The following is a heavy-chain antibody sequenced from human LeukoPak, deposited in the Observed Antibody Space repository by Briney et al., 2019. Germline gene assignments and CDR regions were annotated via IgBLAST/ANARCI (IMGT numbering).Heavy chain of an antibody. J-gene: IGHJ4*02. CDR3: ATAPYDSIGIFDY. CDR2: ISWDGDST. D-gene: IGHD3-22*01. CDR1: GFTFYDYA. Sequence: GGSLRLSCAASGFTFYDYAMHWVRQAPGKGLECVSLISWDGDSTYYSDSVKGRFTISRDNNKNSLYLQMNSLRTEDTALYYCATAPYDSIGIFDYWGQGTLVTVSS. V-gene: IGHV3-43D*03.